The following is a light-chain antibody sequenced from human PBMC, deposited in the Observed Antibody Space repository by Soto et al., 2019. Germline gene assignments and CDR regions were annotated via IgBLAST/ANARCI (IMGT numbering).Light chain of an antibody. Sequence: QSALTQPASVSGSPGQSITISCTGTSSDVGGYNYVSWYQQHPGKAPKPMIYDVSNRPSGVSNRFSGSKSGNTASLTISGLQAEDEADYYCSSYSSRNTHVFGTGTKLTVL. V-gene: IGLV2-14*03. CDR2: DVS. CDR3: SSYSSRNTHV. CDR1: SSDVGGYNY. J-gene: IGLJ1*01.